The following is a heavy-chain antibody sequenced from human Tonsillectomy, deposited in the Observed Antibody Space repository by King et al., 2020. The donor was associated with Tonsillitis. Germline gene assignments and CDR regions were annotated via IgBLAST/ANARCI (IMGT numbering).Heavy chain of an antibody. CDR3: ARDAVVVVAATPNFDY. D-gene: IGHD2-15*01. J-gene: IGHJ4*02. CDR2: IKQDGNER. CDR1: GFTFNGYW. Sequence: VQLVESGGGLVQPGGSLRLSCAASGFTFNGYWMSWVRQAPGKGREWVADIKQDGNERYYVDSVKGRFTISRDNAKNSVYLQMNSLRVEDTAVYYCARDAVVVVAATPNFDYWGQGTLVTVSS. V-gene: IGHV3-7*01.